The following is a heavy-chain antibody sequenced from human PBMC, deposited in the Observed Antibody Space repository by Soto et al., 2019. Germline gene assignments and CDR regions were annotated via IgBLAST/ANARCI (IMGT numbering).Heavy chain of an antibody. D-gene: IGHD5-12*01. CDR1: GGSVSSGAYY. Sequence: SETLSLTCTVSGGSVSSGAYYWTWIRQRPGKGLEWIGYIYYSGSTYYSPSLKSRLSISLDTSKNQFSLRLSSVTAADTAMYYCARARLRAVYAFDIWGQGTMVTVSS. J-gene: IGHJ3*02. V-gene: IGHV4-31*03. CDR3: ARARLRAVYAFDI. CDR2: IYYSGST.